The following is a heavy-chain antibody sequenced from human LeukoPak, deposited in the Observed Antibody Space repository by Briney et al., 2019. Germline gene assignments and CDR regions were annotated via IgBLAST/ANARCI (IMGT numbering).Heavy chain of an antibody. D-gene: IGHD3-3*02. J-gene: IGHJ3*02. V-gene: IGHV4-59*01. CDR2: IYYSGST. Sequence: PSETLSLTCTVSGGSISSYYWSWIRQPPGKGLEWIGCIYYSGSTNYNPSLKSRATISVDTSKNQFSLKLSSVTAADTAVYYCARAIRYEAFDIWGQGTMVTVSS. CDR3: ARAIRYEAFDI. CDR1: GGSISSYY.